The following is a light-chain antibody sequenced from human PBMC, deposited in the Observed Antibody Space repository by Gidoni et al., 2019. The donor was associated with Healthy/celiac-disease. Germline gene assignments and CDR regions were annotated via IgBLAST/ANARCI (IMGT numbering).Light chain of an antibody. CDR2: LGS. V-gene: IGKV2-28*01. Sequence: DIVMTQSPLSLPVTPGEPASIACRSSQSLLHSNGYNYLDWYLQKPGQSPQLLIYLGSNRASGVPDRFSGRGSGTVFTLKISRVEAEDVGFYYCMQARQTPWTFGQGTKVEIK. CDR3: MQARQTPWT. CDR1: QSLLHSNGYNY. J-gene: IGKJ1*01.